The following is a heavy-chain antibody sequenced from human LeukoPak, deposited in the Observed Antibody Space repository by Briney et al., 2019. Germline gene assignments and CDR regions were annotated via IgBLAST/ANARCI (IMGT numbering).Heavy chain of an antibody. CDR1: GGTFSGYY. CDR2: INHSGST. D-gene: IGHD3-3*01. Sequence: SETLSLTCAVYGGTFSGYYWSWIRQPPGKGLEWIGEINHSGSTNYNPSLKSRVTISVDTSKDQFSLKLSSVTAADTAVYCCARGGLGDFWSGYFYGMDVWGQGTTVTVSS. CDR3: ARGGLGDFWSGYFYGMDV. V-gene: IGHV4-34*01. J-gene: IGHJ6*02.